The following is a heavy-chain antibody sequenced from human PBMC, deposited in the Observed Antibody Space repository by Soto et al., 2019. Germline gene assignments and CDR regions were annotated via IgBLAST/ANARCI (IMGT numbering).Heavy chain of an antibody. D-gene: IGHD2-15*01. V-gene: IGHV3-23*01. CDR2: ISGSGGST. CDR3: AKDRGCSGGSCYLPTYYYYYYGMDV. J-gene: IGHJ6*02. CDR1: GFTFSSYA. Sequence: EVQLLESGGGLVQPGGSLRLSCAASGFTFSSYAMSCVRQAPGKGLEWVSAISGSGGSTYYADSVKGRFTISRDNSKNTLYLQMNSLRAEDTAVYYCAKDRGCSGGSCYLPTYYYYYYGMDVWGQGTTVTVSS.